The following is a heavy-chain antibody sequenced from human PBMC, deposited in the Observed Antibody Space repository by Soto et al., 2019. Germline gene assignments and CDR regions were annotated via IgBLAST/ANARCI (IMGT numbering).Heavy chain of an antibody. V-gene: IGHV4-59*08. CDR2: IYYSGGT. J-gene: IGHJ3*02. Sequence: QVQLQESGPGLVKPSETLSLTCTVSGCSISSHYWSWLRQPPGKGLECIGYIYYSGGTNYNPALKSRVTLSVETSKNQFSLKLRSVTAADTAVYYCARLRARYCSSTSCYAGLFYAFDIWGQGTMVTVSS. CDR1: GCSISSHY. D-gene: IGHD2-2*01. CDR3: ARLRARYCSSTSCYAGLFYAFDI.